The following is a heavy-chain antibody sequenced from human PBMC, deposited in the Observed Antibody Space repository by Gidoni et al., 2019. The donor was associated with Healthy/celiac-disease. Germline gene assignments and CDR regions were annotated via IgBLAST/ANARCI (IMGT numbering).Heavy chain of an antibody. V-gene: IGHV4-59*01. CDR2: IYYSGST. CDR1: GGSISSYY. Sequence: QVQLQESGPGLVKPSETLSLTCTVSGGSISSYYWSWIRQPPGKGLEWIGYIYYSGSTNYNPSLKSRVTISVDTSKNQFSLKLSSVTAADTAVYYCARGYSSSWSRGLYYGMDVWGQGTTVTVSS. J-gene: IGHJ6*02. D-gene: IGHD6-13*01. CDR3: ARGYSSSWSRGLYYGMDV.